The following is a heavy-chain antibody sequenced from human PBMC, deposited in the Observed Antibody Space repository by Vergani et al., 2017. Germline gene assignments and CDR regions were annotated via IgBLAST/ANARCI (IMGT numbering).Heavy chain of an antibody. CDR1: GASVSRGTHY. CDR2: MYTSGHT. J-gene: IGHJ6*03. D-gene: IGHD2-21*01. CDR3: ARASHCINCYSEGPNGPGYYYMDV. V-gene: IGHV4-61*02. Sequence: QVQLQESGPGLLKPSQTLSLTCTVSGASVSRGTHYWTWIRQPAGKKLEWIVRMYTSGHTIYNPSLESRVTMSVDTSKNQFSLQLSSVTAADTAVYYCARASHCINCYSEGPNGPGYYYMDVWGKGTTVTVSS.